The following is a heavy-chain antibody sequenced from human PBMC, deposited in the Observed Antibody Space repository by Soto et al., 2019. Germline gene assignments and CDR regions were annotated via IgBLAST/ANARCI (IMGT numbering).Heavy chain of an antibody. Sequence: GASVKVSCKASGYTFTSYAMHWVRQAPGQRLEWMGWINAGNGNTKYSQKFQGRVTITRDTSASTAYMELSSLRSEDTAVYYCARGFYYDILTGYYPVDPWGQGTLVTVS. V-gene: IGHV1-3*01. CDR3: ARGFYYDILTGYYPVDP. CDR2: INAGNGNT. CDR1: GYTFTSYA. D-gene: IGHD3-9*01. J-gene: IGHJ5*02.